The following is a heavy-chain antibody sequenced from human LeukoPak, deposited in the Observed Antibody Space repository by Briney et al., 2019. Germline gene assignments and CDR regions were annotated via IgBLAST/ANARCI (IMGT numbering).Heavy chain of an antibody. J-gene: IGHJ4*02. CDR2: INPNSGGT. Sequence: ASVKVSCKASGYTFTGYYMHWVRQAPGQGLEWMGWINPNSGGTNYAQKFQGRVTMTRDTSISTAYMELSRLRSEDTAVYYCARGRADSSSSYFDYWGQGTLVTVSS. CDR3: ARGRADSSSSYFDY. V-gene: IGHV1-2*02. CDR1: GYTFTGYY. D-gene: IGHD6-13*01.